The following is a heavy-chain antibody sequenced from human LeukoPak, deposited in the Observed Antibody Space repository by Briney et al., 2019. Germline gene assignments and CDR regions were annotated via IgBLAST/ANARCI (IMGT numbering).Heavy chain of an antibody. CDR2: MNPNSGNT. Sequence: GASVKVSCKASGYTFTSYDINWVRQATGQGLEWMGWMNPNSGNTGYAQKFQGRVTITRNTSISTAYMELSSLRSEDTAVYYCARGYCSSTSCHSYYYYYGMDVWGQGTTVTVSS. V-gene: IGHV1-8*03. CDR3: ARGYCSSTSCHSYYYYYGMDV. D-gene: IGHD2-2*02. J-gene: IGHJ6*02. CDR1: GYTFTSYD.